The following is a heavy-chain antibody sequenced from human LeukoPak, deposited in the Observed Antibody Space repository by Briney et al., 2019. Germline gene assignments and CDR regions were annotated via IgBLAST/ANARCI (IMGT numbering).Heavy chain of an antibody. Sequence: PSQTLSLTCTVSGGSISSGDYYWRWIRQPPGKGLEWIGYIYYSGSTYYNPSLKSRVTISVDTSKNQFSLKLSSVTAADTAVYYCARSTQTGDPNFDYWGQGTLVTVSS. CDR3: ARSTQTGDPNFDY. V-gene: IGHV4-30-4*08. CDR1: GGSISSGDYY. D-gene: IGHD7-27*01. J-gene: IGHJ4*02. CDR2: IYYSGST.